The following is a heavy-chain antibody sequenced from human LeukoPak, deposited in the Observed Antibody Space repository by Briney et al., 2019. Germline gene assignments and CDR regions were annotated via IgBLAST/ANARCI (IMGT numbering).Heavy chain of an antibody. V-gene: IGHV4-34*01. D-gene: IGHD2-2*01. Sequence: SETLSLTCAVYGGSFSGYYWSWIRQPPGKGLEWIEEINHSGSTNYNPSLKSRVTISVDTSKNQFSLKLSSVTAADTAVYYCARHFRPRYCSSTSCSPRSRHMDVWGKGTTATVSS. CDR2: INHSGST. CDR1: GGSFSGYY. CDR3: ARHFRPRYCSSTSCSPRSRHMDV. J-gene: IGHJ6*03.